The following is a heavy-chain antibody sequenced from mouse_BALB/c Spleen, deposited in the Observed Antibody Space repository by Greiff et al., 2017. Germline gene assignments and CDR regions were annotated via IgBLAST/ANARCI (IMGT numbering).Heavy chain of an antibody. D-gene: IGHD2-14*01. CDR3: ARYYRYEGYYAMDY. J-gene: IGHJ4*01. CDR1: GYTFSSYW. Sequence: QVQLQQSGAELMKPGASVKISCKATGYTFSSYWIEWVKQRPGHGLEWIGEILPGSGSTNYNEKFKGKATFTADTSSNTDYMQLSSLTSEDSDVYSCARYYRYEGYYAMDYWGQGTSVTVSS. V-gene: IGHV1-9*01. CDR2: ILPGSGST.